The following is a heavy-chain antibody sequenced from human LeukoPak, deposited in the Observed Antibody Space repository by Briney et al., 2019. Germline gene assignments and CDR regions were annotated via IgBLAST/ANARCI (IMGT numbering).Heavy chain of an antibody. Sequence: HWASVKVSCTASGYTFTSYYMHWVRQAPGQGLEWMGIINPSGGSTSYAQKFQGRVTMTRDTSTSTVYMELSSLRSGDTAVYYCASLSDYGDYFDYWGQGTLVTVSS. D-gene: IGHD4-17*01. J-gene: IGHJ4*02. CDR2: INPSGGST. CDR3: ASLSDYGDYFDY. V-gene: IGHV1-46*01. CDR1: GYTFTSYY.